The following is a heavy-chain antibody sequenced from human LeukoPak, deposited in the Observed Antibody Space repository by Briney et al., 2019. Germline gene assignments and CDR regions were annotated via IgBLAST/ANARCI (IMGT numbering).Heavy chain of an antibody. CDR2: ISGDGDST. V-gene: IGHV3-43*02. CDR1: GFTFDDYA. J-gene: IGHJ6*02. Sequence: SGGSLRLSCAASGFTFDDYAMHWVRQAPGKGLEWVSLISGDGDSTYYADSVKGRFTISRDNSKNSLYLQMNSLRTEDTALYYCAKDFGYSSGWYLGGYYYYGMDVWGQGTTVTVSS. D-gene: IGHD6-19*01. CDR3: AKDFGYSSGWYLGGYYYYGMDV.